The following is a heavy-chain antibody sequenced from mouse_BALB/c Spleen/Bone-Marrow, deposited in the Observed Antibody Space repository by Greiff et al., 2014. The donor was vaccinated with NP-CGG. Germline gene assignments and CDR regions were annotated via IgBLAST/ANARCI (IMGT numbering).Heavy chain of an antibody. CDR1: GYTFTEST. CDR3: ARRDYGPAWFTY. J-gene: IGHJ3*01. D-gene: IGHD1-1*01. V-gene: IGHV1-18*01. Sequence: EVQLQQSGPELVKPGASVKISCKTSGYTFTESTINWVKQSHGKSLEWIGGINPNNGATGYNQKFKGKATLTVDKSSSTAYWELRSLTSDDSAVYYCARRDYGPAWFTYWGQGTLVTVSA. CDR2: INPNNGAT.